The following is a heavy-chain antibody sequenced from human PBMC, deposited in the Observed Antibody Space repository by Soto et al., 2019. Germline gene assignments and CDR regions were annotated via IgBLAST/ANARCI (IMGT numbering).Heavy chain of an antibody. CDR3: ARDWGRWLVLGYYFDY. CDR1: GFTFSSYA. CDR2: ISYDGSNK. D-gene: IGHD6-19*01. J-gene: IGHJ4*02. V-gene: IGHV3-30-3*01. Sequence: GGSLRLSCAASGFTFSSYAMHWVRQAPGKGLEWVAVISYDGSNKYYADSVKGRFTISRDNSKNTLYLQMNSLRAEDTAVYYCARDWGRWLVLGYYFDYWGQGTLVTVSS.